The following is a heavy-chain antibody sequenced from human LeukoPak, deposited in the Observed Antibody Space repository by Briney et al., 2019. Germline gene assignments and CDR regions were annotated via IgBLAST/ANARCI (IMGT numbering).Heavy chain of an antibody. D-gene: IGHD7-27*01. Sequence: SETLSLTCTVSGGSISSYYWSWIRQPPGKGLEWIGYIYYSGSTNYNPSLKSRVTISVDTSKNQFSLKLSSVTAADTAVYYCARVDAGAFDYWGQGTLVTVSS. J-gene: IGHJ4*02. V-gene: IGHV4-59*12. CDR2: IYYSGST. CDR3: ARVDAGAFDY. CDR1: GGSISSYY.